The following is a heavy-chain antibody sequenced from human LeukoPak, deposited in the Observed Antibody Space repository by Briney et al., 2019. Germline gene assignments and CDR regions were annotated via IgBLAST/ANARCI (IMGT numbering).Heavy chain of an antibody. CDR2: SSSYTHTI. CDR3: ARATPTVPAAYGVFDS. J-gene: IGHJ4*02. Sequence: LSLTCTVSGGSINSSTYYWAWVRQAPGTGLEWIACSSSYTHTIYYADSVKGLFTISRDTAKNSLYLQMNSLRVEDTAVYYCARATPTVPAAYGVFDSWGQGTLVIVSS. D-gene: IGHD4-17*01. CDR1: GGSINSSTYY. V-gene: IGHV3-48*03.